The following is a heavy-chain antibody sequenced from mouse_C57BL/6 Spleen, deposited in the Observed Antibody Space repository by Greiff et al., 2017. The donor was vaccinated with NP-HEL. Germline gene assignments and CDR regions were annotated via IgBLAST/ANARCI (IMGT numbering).Heavy chain of an antibody. CDR2: ISSGSSTI. CDR3: AIYYDYGGFAY. Sequence: EVQLVESGGGLVKPGGSLKLSCAASGFTFSDYGMHWVRQAPEKGLEWVAYISSGSSTIYYADTVKGRFTISRDNAKNTLFLQMTSLRSEDTAMYYCAIYYDYGGFAYWGQGTLVTVSA. J-gene: IGHJ3*01. D-gene: IGHD2-4*01. V-gene: IGHV5-17*01. CDR1: GFTFSDYG.